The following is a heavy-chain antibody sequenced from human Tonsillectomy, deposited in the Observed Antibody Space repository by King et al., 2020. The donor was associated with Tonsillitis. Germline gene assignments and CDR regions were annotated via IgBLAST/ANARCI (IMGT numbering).Heavy chain of an antibody. Sequence: VQLVESGGGLVQPGRSLRLSCSASGFTFGDYIMSWFRQAPGKGLEWVGFIRSKAYGGTAEYAASVKGRLTFSRDDSKSIAYLQMNSLKTEDTAVYYCTSLINDYGDSGVRGGFDYWGQGTLVTVSS. V-gene: IGHV3-49*03. CDR3: TSLINDYGDSGVRGGFDY. CDR1: GFTFGDYI. D-gene: IGHD4-17*01. J-gene: IGHJ4*02. CDR2: IRSKAYGGTA.